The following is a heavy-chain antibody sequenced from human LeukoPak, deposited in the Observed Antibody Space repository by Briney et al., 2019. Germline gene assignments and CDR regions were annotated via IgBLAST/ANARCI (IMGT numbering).Heavy chain of an antibody. J-gene: IGHJ4*01. CDR3: ARSRSACYYGSGIVY. V-gene: IGHV3-33*01. Sequence: AGSLRLYGAASGFTFSSYGLHWVRQAPGKGLEWVAVIWYDGSNKYYADSVKGRFTISRDNTKNTLYLQMNSLRAEDTAVYYCARSRSACYYGSGIVYWGHRALVSVSS. CDR1: GFTFSSYG. CDR2: IWYDGSNK. D-gene: IGHD3-10*01.